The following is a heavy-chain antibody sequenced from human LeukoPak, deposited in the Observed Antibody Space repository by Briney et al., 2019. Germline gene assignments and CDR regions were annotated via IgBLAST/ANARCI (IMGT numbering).Heavy chain of an antibody. D-gene: IGHD3-10*01. CDR3: AKATMVRGVIPNWFDP. V-gene: IGHV3-74*01. CDR1: GFTFSSYW. J-gene: IGHJ5*02. Sequence: GGSLRLSCAASGFTFSSYWMHWVRQGPGKGLVWVSRIYSDGSRTTYADSVKGRFTISRDNSKNTLYLQMNSLRAEDTAVYYCAKATMVRGVIPNWFDPWGQGTLVTVSS. CDR2: IYSDGSRT.